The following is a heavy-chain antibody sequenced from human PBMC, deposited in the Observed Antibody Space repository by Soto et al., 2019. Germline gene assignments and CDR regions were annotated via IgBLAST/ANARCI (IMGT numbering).Heavy chain of an antibody. CDR1: GGSISSSSSY. V-gene: IGHV4-39*01. CDR2: INYSGST. D-gene: IGHD3-3*01. Sequence: SETLSLTCTVSGGSISSSSSYWGWIRQPPGKGLEWIGSINYSGSTYYNPSLKSRITISVDTSKNQFSLKMSSVTAADTAVYFCAKTGFWSDYRVADYWGQGTLVTVSS. J-gene: IGHJ4*02. CDR3: AKTGFWSDYRVADY.